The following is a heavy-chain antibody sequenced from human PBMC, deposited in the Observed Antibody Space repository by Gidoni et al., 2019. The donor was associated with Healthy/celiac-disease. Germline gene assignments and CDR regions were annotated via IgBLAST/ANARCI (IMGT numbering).Heavy chain of an antibody. CDR3: ARVFQRIVVVPATRKNWFDP. V-gene: IGHV4-34*01. D-gene: IGHD2-2*01. Sequence: QVQLQQWGAGLLKPSETLSLTCAVYGGSFSGYYWSWIRQPPGKGLEWIGEINHSGSTNYNPSLKSRVTISVDTSKNQFSLKLSSVTAADTAVYYCARVFQRIVVVPATRKNWFDPWGQGTLVTVSS. CDR2: INHSGST. CDR1: GGSFSGYY. J-gene: IGHJ5*02.